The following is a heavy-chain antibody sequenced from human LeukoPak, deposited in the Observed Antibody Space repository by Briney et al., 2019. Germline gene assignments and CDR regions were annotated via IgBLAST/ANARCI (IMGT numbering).Heavy chain of an antibody. V-gene: IGHV3-11*01. Sequence: GGSLRLSCAVSGFPFSDYYMSWIRQAPGKGLEWVSYICSSGSTIYYADSVKGRFTISRDNAKNSLYLQMNSLRAEDTAVYYCARGISSSWYRESNWFDPWGQGTLVTVSS. CDR3: ARGISSSWYRESNWFDP. J-gene: IGHJ5*02. D-gene: IGHD6-13*01. CDR1: GFPFSDYY. CDR2: ICSSGSTI.